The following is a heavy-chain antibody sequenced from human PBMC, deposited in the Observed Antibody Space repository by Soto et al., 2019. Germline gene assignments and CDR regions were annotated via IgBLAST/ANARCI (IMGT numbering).Heavy chain of an antibody. V-gene: IGHV3-7*01. Sequence: PGGSLRLSCATSGLTFSSSWMSWARQAPGKGLQWGANINQDGSETYYLDSVKGRVTISIDNAKNPLYLQMNSLRVEDTAVYYCARHLGSQTIDYWGQGTLVTVSS. CDR1: GLTFSSSW. J-gene: IGHJ4*02. D-gene: IGHD2-2*02. CDR2: INQDGSET. CDR3: ARHLGSQTIDY.